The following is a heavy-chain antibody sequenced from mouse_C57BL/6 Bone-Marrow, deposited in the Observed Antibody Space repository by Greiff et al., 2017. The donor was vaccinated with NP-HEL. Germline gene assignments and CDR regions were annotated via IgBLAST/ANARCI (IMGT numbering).Heavy chain of an antibody. V-gene: IGHV1-80*01. CDR2: IYPGDGDT. D-gene: IGHD2-5*01. Sequence: VQLQQSGAELVKPGASVKISCKASGYAFSSYWMNWVKQRPGKGLEWIGQIYPGDGDTNYNGKFKGKATLTADKSSSTAYMQLSSLTSEDSAVYFCARRRYSNYRDAMDDWGQGTTVTVST. J-gene: IGHJ4*01. CDR3: ARRRYSNYRDAMDD. CDR1: GYAFSSYW.